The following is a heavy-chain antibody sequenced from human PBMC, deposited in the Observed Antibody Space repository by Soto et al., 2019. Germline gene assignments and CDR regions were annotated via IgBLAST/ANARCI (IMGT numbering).Heavy chain of an antibody. CDR1: GGTFSSYT. D-gene: IGHD6-13*01. CDR3: ARGYSSSWPPDY. Sequence: QVQLVQSGAAVKKPGSSVKVSCKASGGTFSSYTISWVRQAPGQGLEWMGRIIPILGIANYAQKFQGRVTITADKSTSTAYMELSSLRSEDTAVYYCARGYSSSWPPDYWGQGTLVTVSS. J-gene: IGHJ4*02. V-gene: IGHV1-69*02. CDR2: IIPILGIA.